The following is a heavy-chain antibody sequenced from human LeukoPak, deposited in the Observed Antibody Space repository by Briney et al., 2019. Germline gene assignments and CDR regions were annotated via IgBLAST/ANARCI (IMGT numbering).Heavy chain of an antibody. CDR2: ISSSSSYI. D-gene: IGHD3-22*01. V-gene: IGHV3-21*01. CDR3: AAYDNSGYSGKYFQH. J-gene: IGHJ1*01. CDR1: GFTFSSYS. Sequence: GGSLRLSCAASGFTFSSYSMNWVRQAPGKGLEWVSSISSSSSYIYYADSVKGRFTISRDNAKNSLYLQMNSLRAEDTAVYYCAAYDNSGYSGKYFQHWGQGTLVTVSS.